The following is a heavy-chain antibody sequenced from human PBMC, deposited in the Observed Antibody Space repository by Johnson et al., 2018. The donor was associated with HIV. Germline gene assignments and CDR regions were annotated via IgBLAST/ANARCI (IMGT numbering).Heavy chain of an antibody. CDR3: VGGWDAFDI. V-gene: IGHV3-30*04. J-gene: IGHJ3*02. CDR2: ISYDGSNK. Sequence: QVQLMESGGGVVQPGRSLRLSCAASGFTFSSYAMHWVRQAPGKGLEWVAVISYDGSNKYYADSVKGRFTISRDNSKNTLYLQMNSLRAEDTAVYYCVGGWDAFDIWGRGTMVTVYS. CDR1: GFTFSSYA. D-gene: IGHD3-16*01.